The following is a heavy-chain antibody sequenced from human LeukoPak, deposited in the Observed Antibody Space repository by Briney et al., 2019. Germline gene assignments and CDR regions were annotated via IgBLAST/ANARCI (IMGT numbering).Heavy chain of an antibody. CDR1: GGSFSGYY. CDR3: ARAPLYSGYDYGFDY. D-gene: IGHD5-12*01. V-gene: IGHV4-34*01. CDR2: INHSGST. Sequence: SETLSLTCAVYGGSFSGYYWSWIRQPPGKGLEWIGEINHSGSTNYNPSLKSRVTISVDTSKNQFSLKLSSVTAADTAVYYCARAPLYSGYDYGFDYWGQGTLVTVSS. J-gene: IGHJ4*02.